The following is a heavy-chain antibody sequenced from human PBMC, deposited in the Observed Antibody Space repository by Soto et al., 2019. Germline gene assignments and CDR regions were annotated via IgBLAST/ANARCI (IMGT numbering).Heavy chain of an antibody. D-gene: IGHD6-13*01. CDR1: GFTVSSNY. CDR3: ARGETGYSSIWYAFDI. Sequence: GGSLRLSCAASGFTVSSNYMSWVRQAPGKGLEWVSVIYSGGSTYYADSVKGRFTISRHNSKNTLYLQMNSLRAEDTAVYYCARGETGYSSIWYAFDIWGQGTMVTVSS. J-gene: IGHJ3*02. V-gene: IGHV3-53*04. CDR2: IYSGGST.